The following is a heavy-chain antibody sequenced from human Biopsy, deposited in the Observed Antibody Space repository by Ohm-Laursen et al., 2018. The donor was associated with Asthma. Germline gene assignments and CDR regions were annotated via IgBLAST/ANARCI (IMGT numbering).Heavy chain of an antibody. CDR1: GFTYGDYW. J-gene: IGHJ1*01. V-gene: IGHV3-7*01. Sequence: SLRLCCAASGFTYGDYWRSWVRQVPGKGLEWVANIKHDGSEKNHVDTLKGRFTISRDKAKNSLYLQMNSLRAEDTAVYYCARTFHFWSPYHAEHYQLWGQGTLVTVSS. D-gene: IGHD3-3*02. CDR3: ARTFHFWSPYHAEHYQL. CDR2: IKHDGSEK.